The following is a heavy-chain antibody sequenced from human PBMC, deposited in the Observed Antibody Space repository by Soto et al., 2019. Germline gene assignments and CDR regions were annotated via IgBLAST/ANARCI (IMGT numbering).Heavy chain of an antibody. D-gene: IGHD3-10*01. CDR2: IYYSGET. V-gene: IGHV4-59*01. CDR3: ARDQGGEFLKGSGMDV. CDR1: GDSISSYY. Sequence: QVQLQESGPGLVKPSETLSLTCTVSGDSISSYYWSWFRLSPGKGLEWIGYIYYSGETNYNPSVKSRVTISVDRTKNQFSLKLSSVTAADTAVYYCARDQGGEFLKGSGMDVWGQGTTVTVSS. J-gene: IGHJ6*02.